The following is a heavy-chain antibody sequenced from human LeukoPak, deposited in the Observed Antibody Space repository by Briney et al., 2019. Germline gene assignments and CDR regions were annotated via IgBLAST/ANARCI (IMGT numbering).Heavy chain of an antibody. CDR1: GFTFSGYA. CDR3: AKLGQDLYYYYYGMDV. V-gene: IGHV3-23*01. J-gene: IGHJ6*02. Sequence: GGSLRLSCAASGFTFSGYAMSWVRQAPGKGLEWVSAISGSGGSTYYADSVKGRFTISRDNSKNTLYLQMNSLRAEDTAVYYCAKLGQDLYYYYYGMDVWGQGTTVTVSS. CDR2: ISGSGGST. D-gene: IGHD7-27*01.